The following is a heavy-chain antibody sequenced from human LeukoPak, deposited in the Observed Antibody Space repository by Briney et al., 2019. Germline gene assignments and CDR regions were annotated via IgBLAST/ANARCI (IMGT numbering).Heavy chain of an antibody. CDR1: GGSISSGGYY. V-gene: IGHV4-31*03. Sequence: NPSETLSLTCTVSGGSISSGGYYWSWIRQHPGKGLEWIGYIYYSGSTYYNPSLKSRVSISVDTSKNQFSLKLSSVTAADTAVYYCAAGGVGWELGAFDIWGQGTMVTVSS. D-gene: IGHD1-26*01. CDR2: IYYSGST. CDR3: AAGGVGWELGAFDI. J-gene: IGHJ3*02.